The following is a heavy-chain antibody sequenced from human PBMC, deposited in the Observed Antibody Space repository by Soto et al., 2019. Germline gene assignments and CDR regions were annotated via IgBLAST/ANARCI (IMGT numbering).Heavy chain of an antibody. V-gene: IGHV4-31*03. Sequence: SETLSLTCTVSGGSISSGGYSWIWIRQHPGKGLEWIGYIYYSGTTYYNPSLKSRVTISVDTSKNQFSLNLSSVTAADTAVYYCAREGDCTNGVCYDYWGQGTLVTVSS. CDR1: GGSISSGGYS. CDR3: AREGDCTNGVCYDY. CDR2: IYYSGTT. J-gene: IGHJ4*02. D-gene: IGHD2-8*01.